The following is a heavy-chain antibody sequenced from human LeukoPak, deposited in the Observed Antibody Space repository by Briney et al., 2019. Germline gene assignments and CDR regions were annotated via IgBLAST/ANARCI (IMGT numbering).Heavy chain of an antibody. V-gene: IGHV4-38-2*02. J-gene: IGHJ4*02. Sequence: SETLSLTCTVSGYSISSGYYWGWIRQPPGKGLEWIGSIYHSGSTYYNPSLKSRVTISVDTSKNQFSLKLSSVTAADTAVYYCARRAYCGGDCYSGDFDYWGQGTLVTVFS. D-gene: IGHD2-21*02. CDR3: ARRAYCGGDCYSGDFDY. CDR1: GYSISSGYY. CDR2: IYHSGST.